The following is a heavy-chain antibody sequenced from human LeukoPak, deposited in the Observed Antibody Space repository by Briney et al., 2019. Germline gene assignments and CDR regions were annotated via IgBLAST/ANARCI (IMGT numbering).Heavy chain of an antibody. J-gene: IGHJ5*02. CDR1: IDSFSNYH. Sequence: PSETLSLTCAVYIDSFSNYHWHWIRQTRAKGMEWIGEVNESGGTNISPSFRSRVHLSVDKSQNQFSLKLISGTVAGTAIYYCARGRGATVPQVGKNWFDPWGQGTRVTVSS. D-gene: IGHD1-26*01. CDR3: ARGRGATVPQVGKNWFDP. CDR2: VNESGGT. V-gene: IGHV4-34*01.